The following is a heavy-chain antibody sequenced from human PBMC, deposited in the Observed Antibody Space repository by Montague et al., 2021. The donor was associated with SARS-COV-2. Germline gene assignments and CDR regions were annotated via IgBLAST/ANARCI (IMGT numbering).Heavy chain of an antibody. CDR2: IYYSGST. Sequence: SETLSLTCAVHGTSFSGYYWNWIRQPLGKGLEWIGYIYYSGSTYYNPSLKSRVTISVDTSKNQFSLKLSSVTAADTAVYYCARVQRITIFGVVTYFDYWGQGTLVTVSS. CDR1: GTSFSGYY. D-gene: IGHD3-3*01. J-gene: IGHJ4*02. CDR3: ARVQRITIFGVVTYFDY. V-gene: IGHV4-59*06.